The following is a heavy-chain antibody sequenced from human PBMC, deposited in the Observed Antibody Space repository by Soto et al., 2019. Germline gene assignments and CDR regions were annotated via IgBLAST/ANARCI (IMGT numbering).Heavy chain of an antibody. CDR1: GFPFSNYN. CDR3: ARGSYYYDSSGYYYFDY. CDR2: ISIGGTTI. V-gene: IGHV3-48*04. Sequence: PGGSLSLSCAASGFPFSNYNMNWVRQAPGKGLEWVSHISIGGTTIDYADSVKGRFTISRDNAKNTLYLQMNSLRAEDTAVYYCARGSYYYDSSGYYYFDYWGQGTLVTVSS. J-gene: IGHJ4*02. D-gene: IGHD3-22*01.